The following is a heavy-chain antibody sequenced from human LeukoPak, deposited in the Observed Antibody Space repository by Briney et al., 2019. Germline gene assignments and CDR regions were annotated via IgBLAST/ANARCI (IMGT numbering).Heavy chain of an antibody. CDR2: INHSGST. V-gene: IGHV4-34*01. J-gene: IGHJ4*02. CDR3: ARDSAFYGSGSYYY. D-gene: IGHD3-10*01. Sequence: SETLSLTCAVYGGSFSGYYWSWIRQPPGKGLEWIGEINHSGSTNYNPSLKSRVTISVDTSKNQFSLKLSSVTAADTAVYYCARDSAFYGSGSYYYWGQGTLVTVSS. CDR1: GGSFSGYY.